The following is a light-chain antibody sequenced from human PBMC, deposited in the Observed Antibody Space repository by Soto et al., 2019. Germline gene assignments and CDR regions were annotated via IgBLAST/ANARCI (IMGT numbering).Light chain of an antibody. CDR1: SRDVGGYNY. V-gene: IGLV2-14*01. J-gene: IGLJ1*01. CDR3: SSYTSSSILYV. Sequence: QSLLPQPSSVSGSPGQSITISCTGTSRDVGGYNYVSWYQQHPGKAPKLMIYDVSNRPSGVSNRFSGSKSGNTASLTISGLQAEDEADYYCSSYTSSSILYVFGTGTKVTVL. CDR2: DVS.